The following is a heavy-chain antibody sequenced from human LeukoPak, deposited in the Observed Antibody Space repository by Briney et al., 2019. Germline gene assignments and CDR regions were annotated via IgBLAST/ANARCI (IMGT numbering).Heavy chain of an antibody. CDR1: GFSFSTSG. J-gene: IGHJ4*02. D-gene: IGHD3-10*01. CDR3: ARDLLNYGSAYYDVGIFDS. V-gene: IGHV3-30*04. Sequence: GRSLRLSCEASGFSFSTSGVHWVRQAPGKGLEWMAVISKDGRKIHYADSVKGRFTISRDNSKSTLFLQMNSLRPEDTAIYYCARDLLNYGSAYYDVGIFDSWGQGTLVTVSS. CDR2: ISKDGRKI.